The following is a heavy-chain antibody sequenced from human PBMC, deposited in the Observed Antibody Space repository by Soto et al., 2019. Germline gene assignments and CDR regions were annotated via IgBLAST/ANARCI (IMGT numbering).Heavy chain of an antibody. V-gene: IGHV4-59*01. CDR1: GGSISSYY. CDR2: IYYSGST. Sequence: PSETLSLTCTVSGGSISSYYWSWIRQPPGKGLEWIGYIYYSGSTNYNPSLKSRVTISVDTSKNQFSLKLSSVTAEDTAVYYCARAPLKQGYFDYWGQGTLVTVSS. J-gene: IGHJ4*02. CDR3: ARAPLKQGYFDY.